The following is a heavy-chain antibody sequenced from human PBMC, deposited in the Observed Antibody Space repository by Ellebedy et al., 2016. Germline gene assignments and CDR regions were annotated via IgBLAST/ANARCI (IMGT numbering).Heavy chain of an antibody. CDR2: INHSGST. V-gene: IGHV4-34*01. Sequence: SETLSLTCAVYGGSFSGYYWSWIRQPPGKGLEWIGEINHSGSTNYNPSLKSRVTISVDTSKNQFSLKLSSVTAADTAVYYCARGRVATTLMPYFDYWGQGTLVTVSS. D-gene: IGHD5-24*01. J-gene: IGHJ4*02. CDR3: ARGRVATTLMPYFDY. CDR1: GGSFSGYY.